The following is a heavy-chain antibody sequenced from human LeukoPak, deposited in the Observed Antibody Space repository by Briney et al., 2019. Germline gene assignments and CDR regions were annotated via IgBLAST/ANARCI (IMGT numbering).Heavy chain of an antibody. V-gene: IGHV4-34*01. CDR2: INHSGST. Sequence: PSETLSLTCAVYGGSFSGYYWSWIRQPPGKGLEWIGEINHSGSTNYNPSLKSRVTISVDTSKNQFSLKLSSVTAADTAVYYCARTLRGHSYGDAFEIWGQGTMVTVSS. D-gene: IGHD5-18*01. J-gene: IGHJ3*02. CDR1: GGSFSGYY. CDR3: ARTLRGHSYGDAFEI.